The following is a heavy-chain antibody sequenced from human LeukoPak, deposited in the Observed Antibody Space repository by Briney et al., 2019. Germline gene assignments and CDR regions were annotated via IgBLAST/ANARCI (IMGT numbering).Heavy chain of an antibody. J-gene: IGHJ4*02. D-gene: IGHD3-10*01. V-gene: IGHV6-1*01. CDR1: GDSVSSNSGA. CDR2: AYYRSQWYN. CDR3: AREEAGTYGFQY. Sequence: SQTLSLTCAIFGDSVSSNSGAWNWIRQSPSRSLEWLGRAYYRSQWYNDYAFSVKGRIAINADTSKNHFSLQLNSVTPEDTAVYYCAREEAGTYGFQYWGQGTLVTVSS.